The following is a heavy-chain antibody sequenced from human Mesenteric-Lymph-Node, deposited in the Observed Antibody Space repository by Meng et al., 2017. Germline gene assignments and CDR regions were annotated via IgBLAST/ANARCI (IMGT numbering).Heavy chain of an antibody. Sequence: GGSLRLSCAASGFTFTDYYMTWIRQAPGKGLEWVSGISGSGDSTYYADSVKGRFTISRDNSKNTLYLQMNSLRAEDTAVYYCVKDRRPYYYDSSGYYSIIFDYWGQGTLVTVSS. J-gene: IGHJ4*02. V-gene: IGHV3-23*01. CDR2: ISGSGDST. CDR3: VKDRRPYYYDSSGYYSIIFDY. D-gene: IGHD3-22*01. CDR1: GFTFTDYY.